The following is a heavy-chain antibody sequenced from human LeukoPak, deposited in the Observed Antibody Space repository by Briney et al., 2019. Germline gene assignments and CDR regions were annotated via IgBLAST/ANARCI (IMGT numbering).Heavy chain of an antibody. Sequence: ASVKVSCKASGYTFTSYYMHWVRQAPGQGLEWMGVINPSGGSTSYAQKFQGRVTMTRDTSTSTVYMELSSLRSEDTAVYYCARAPDYDFWSGYSQTHLDYWGQGTLVTVSS. CDR1: GYTFTSYY. J-gene: IGHJ4*02. D-gene: IGHD3-3*01. CDR2: INPSGGST. V-gene: IGHV1-46*03. CDR3: ARAPDYDFWSGYSQTHLDY.